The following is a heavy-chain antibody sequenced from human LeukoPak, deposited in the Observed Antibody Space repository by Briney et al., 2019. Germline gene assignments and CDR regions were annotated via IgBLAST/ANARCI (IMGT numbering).Heavy chain of an antibody. V-gene: IGHV4-59*08. J-gene: IGHJ4*02. CDR1: GGSMSSYY. D-gene: IGHD2-2*01. CDR2: IFSSGSS. Sequence: SETLCLTCTVSGGSMSSYYWSWIRQPPGKGLEWIGYIFSSGSSNFNPSLKSRVSISVDTSRNQFSLKLSSVTAADTAVYYCARRSKSGYYFDSWGQGTMVTVSS. CDR3: ARRSKSGYYFDS.